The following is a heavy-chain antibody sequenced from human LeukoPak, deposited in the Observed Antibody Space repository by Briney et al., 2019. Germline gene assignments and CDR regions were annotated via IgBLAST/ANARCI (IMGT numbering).Heavy chain of an antibody. Sequence: SETLSLTCTVSGGSISSYYWSWIRQPPGKGLEWIGYIYYSGSTNYDPSFKSRVTISVDTSKNQFSLKLSSVTAADTAVYYCARLRTAMVTAAFDYWGQGTLVTVSS. V-gene: IGHV4-59*08. D-gene: IGHD5-18*01. CDR2: IYYSGST. CDR3: ARLRTAMVTAAFDY. J-gene: IGHJ4*02. CDR1: GGSISSYY.